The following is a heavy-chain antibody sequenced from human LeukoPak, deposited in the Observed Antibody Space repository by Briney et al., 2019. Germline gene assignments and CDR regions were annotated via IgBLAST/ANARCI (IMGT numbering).Heavy chain of an antibody. D-gene: IGHD6-13*01. CDR3: ARDLDSSSWYY. J-gene: IGHJ4*02. CDR2: INPNSGGT. Sequence: GASVKVSCKASGYTFTDHYIHWVRQAPGQGLECMGWINPNSGGTNYAQKFQGRVTMTRDMSTSTVYMELSSLRSEDTAVYYCARDLDSSSWYYWGQGTLVTVSS. V-gene: IGHV1-2*02. CDR1: GYTFTDHY.